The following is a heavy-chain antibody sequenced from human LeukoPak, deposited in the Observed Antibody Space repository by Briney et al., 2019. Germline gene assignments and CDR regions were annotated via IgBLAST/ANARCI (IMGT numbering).Heavy chain of an antibody. CDR3: TRDNWYSSSRHPSYYYYGMDV. Sequence: GGSLRLSCTASGFTFGDYAMSWVRQAPGKGLEWVGFIRSKAYGGTTEYAASVKGRFTISRDDSKSIAYLQMNSLKTEDTAVYYCTRDNWYSSSRHPSYYYYGMDVWGQGTTVTVSS. CDR1: GFTFGDYA. D-gene: IGHD6-13*01. J-gene: IGHJ6*02. V-gene: IGHV3-49*04. CDR2: IRSKAYGGTT.